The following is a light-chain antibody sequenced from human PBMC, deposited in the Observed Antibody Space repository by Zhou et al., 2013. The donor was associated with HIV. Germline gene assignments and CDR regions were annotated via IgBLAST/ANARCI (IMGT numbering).Light chain of an antibody. J-gene: IGLJ1*01. CDR2: EVS. V-gene: IGLV2-18*02. Sequence: QSALTQPASVSGSPGQSIAISCTGTSSDVGSYNRVSWYQQSPGTGPKLMIYEVSNRPSGVPDRFSGSKSGNTASLTISGLQTEDEADYYCSSYTSSSTYVFGTGTKVTVL. CDR3: SSYTSSSTYV. CDR1: SSDVGSYNR.